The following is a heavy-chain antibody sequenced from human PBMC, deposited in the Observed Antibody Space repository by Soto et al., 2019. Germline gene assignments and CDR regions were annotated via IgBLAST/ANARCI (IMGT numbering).Heavy chain of an antibody. CDR1: GFTFSSYG. D-gene: IGHD6-6*01. J-gene: IGHJ6*03. Sequence: VQLGECGGGVVQPGWSLRLSCAASGFTFSSYGMHWVRQAPGKGLEWVAVIWYDGSNKYYADSVKGRFTISRDNSKNTLYLQMNSLRAEDTAVYYCARGEYSSSWAYYYYYMDVWGKGTTVTVSS. V-gene: IGHV3-33*01. CDR2: IWYDGSNK. CDR3: ARGEYSSSWAYYYYYMDV.